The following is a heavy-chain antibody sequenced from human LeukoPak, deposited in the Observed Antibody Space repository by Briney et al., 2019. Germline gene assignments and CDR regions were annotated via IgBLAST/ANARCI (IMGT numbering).Heavy chain of an antibody. J-gene: IGHJ4*02. V-gene: IGHV3-23*01. CDR2: ISGSGGST. CDR3: AKVRGSIAARPVDY. Sequence: PGGSLRLSCAANGFTFSSYGMSWVRQAPGKGLEWVSAISGSGGSTYYADSVKGQFTISRDNSKNTLYLQMNSLRAEDTAVYYCAKVRGSIAARPVDYWGQGTLVTVSS. D-gene: IGHD6-6*01. CDR1: GFTFSSYG.